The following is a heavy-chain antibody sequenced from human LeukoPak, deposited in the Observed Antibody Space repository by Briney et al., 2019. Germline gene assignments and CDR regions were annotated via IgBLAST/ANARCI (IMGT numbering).Heavy chain of an antibody. Sequence: ASVKVSCKASGYTYTSYGISWVRQAPGQALEWMGWISAYNGNTNYAQKLQGRVTMTTDTSTSTAYMELRSLRSDDTAVYYCARDTFGELWDYWGQGTLVTVSS. D-gene: IGHD3-10*01. V-gene: IGHV1-18*01. CDR3: ARDTFGELWDY. J-gene: IGHJ4*02. CDR2: ISAYNGNT. CDR1: GYTYTSYG.